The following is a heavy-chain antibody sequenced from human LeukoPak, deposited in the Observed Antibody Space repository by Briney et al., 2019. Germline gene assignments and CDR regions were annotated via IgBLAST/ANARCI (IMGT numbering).Heavy chain of an antibody. CDR2: ISGGST. Sequence: GGSLRLSCAASGFTFSSYAMSWVRQAPGKGLEWVSAISGGSTYYADSVKGRFTISRDNSKNSLYLQMNNLGAGDTAVYYCARDVGYRSWFDPWGQGTLVTVSS. CDR3: ARDVGYRSWFDP. V-gene: IGHV3-23*01. D-gene: IGHD5-18*01. J-gene: IGHJ5*02. CDR1: GFTFSSYA.